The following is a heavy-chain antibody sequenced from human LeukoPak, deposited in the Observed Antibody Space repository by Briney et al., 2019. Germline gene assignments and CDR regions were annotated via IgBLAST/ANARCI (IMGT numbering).Heavy chain of an antibody. CDR1: GFTFSDYY. Sequence: GGSLRLSCAASGFTFSDYYMSWIRQAPGKGLEWVSYISSSGSTIYYADSVKGRFTISRDNAKNSLYLQMNSLRAEDTAVYYCATARLRFLEWLWYGMDVWGQGTTVTVSS. CDR2: ISSSGSTI. J-gene: IGHJ6*02. V-gene: IGHV3-11*01. D-gene: IGHD3-3*01. CDR3: ATARLRFLEWLWYGMDV.